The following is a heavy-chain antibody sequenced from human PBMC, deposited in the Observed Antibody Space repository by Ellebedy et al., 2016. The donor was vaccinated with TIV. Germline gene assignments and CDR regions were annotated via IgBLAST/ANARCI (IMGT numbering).Heavy chain of an antibody. V-gene: IGHV3-23*01. CDR1: GFTFTSYA. CDR2: ITNSGGST. D-gene: IGHD3-9*01. CDR3: AKGGVLRYFDWLPGDY. J-gene: IGHJ4*02. Sequence: ETLSLTCAASGFTFTSYAMSWVRQAPGKGLEWVSVITNSGGSTYYADSVKGRFAISRDNSKNTLYLQMNSLRAEDTAVYYCAKGGVLRYFDWLPGDYWGQGTLVTVSS.